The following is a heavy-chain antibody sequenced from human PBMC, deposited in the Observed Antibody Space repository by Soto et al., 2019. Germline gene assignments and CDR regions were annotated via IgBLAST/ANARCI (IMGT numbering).Heavy chain of an antibody. CDR3: ARYKQLIYYYYMDV. CDR1: GGSISSGGYY. CDR2: IYYSGST. J-gene: IGHJ6*03. D-gene: IGHD6-6*01. Sequence: SETLSLTCTVSGGSISSGGYYWSWIRQHPGKGLEWIGYIYYSGSTYYNPSLKSRVTISVDTSKNQFSQKLSSVTAADTAVYYCARYKQLIYYYYMDVWGKGTTVTVSS. V-gene: IGHV4-31*03.